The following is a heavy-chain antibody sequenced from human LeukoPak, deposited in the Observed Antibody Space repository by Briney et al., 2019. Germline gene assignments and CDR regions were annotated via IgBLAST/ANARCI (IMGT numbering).Heavy chain of an antibody. V-gene: IGHV3-53*04. CDR3: ARGYYYDSSGHNSDAFDI. J-gene: IGHJ3*02. CDR2: IYSGGST. CDR1: GFTFSNNY. Sequence: GGSLRLSCAVSGFTFSNNYMSWFRQAPGKGLKWVSVIYSGGSTYYADSVKGRFTISRHTSKNTLYLQMTGLRAEDTAVYYCARGYYYDSSGHNSDAFDIWGQGTMVTVAS. D-gene: IGHD3-22*01.